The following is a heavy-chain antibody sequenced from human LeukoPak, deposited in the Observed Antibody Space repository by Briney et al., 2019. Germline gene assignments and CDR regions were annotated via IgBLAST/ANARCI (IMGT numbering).Heavy chain of an antibody. Sequence: PRGSLRLSCAASGFTFSDHYMDWVRQAPGKGLEWVGRSRRKGNRYTTEYAASVKGRFTISRDDSENSLSLQMNSLKSDDTAVYYCCRVGPREYDAFDIWGQGTMVTVSS. CDR1: GFTFSDHY. CDR2: SRRKGNRYTT. CDR3: CRVGPREYDAFDI. D-gene: IGHD2/OR15-2a*01. J-gene: IGHJ3*02. V-gene: IGHV3-72*01.